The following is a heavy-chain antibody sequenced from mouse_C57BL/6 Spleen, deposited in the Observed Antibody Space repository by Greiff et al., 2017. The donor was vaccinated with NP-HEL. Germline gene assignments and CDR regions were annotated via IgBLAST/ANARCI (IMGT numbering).Heavy chain of an antibody. CDR1: GYTFTSYW. V-gene: IGHV1-64*01. CDR2: IHPNSGST. D-gene: IGHD2-3*01. Sequence: QVQLKQPGAELVKPGASVKLSCKASGYTFTSYWMHWVKQRPGQGLEWIGMIHPNSGSTNYNEQFKSKATLTVDKSSSTTYMQLSSLTSEDSAVYYCATRGLLRPSLAYWGQGTLVTVSA. J-gene: IGHJ3*01. CDR3: ATRGLLRPSLAY.